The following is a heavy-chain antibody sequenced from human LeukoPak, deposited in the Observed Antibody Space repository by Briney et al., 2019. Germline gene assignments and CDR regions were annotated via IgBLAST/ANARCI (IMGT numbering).Heavy chain of an antibody. Sequence: PSETLSLTCTVSGGSISSYYWSWIRQPPGKGLEWIGYIYYSGSTNYNPSLKSRVTISVDTSKNQFSLKLSSVTAADTAVYYCARGLGSYGYGDWFGPWGQGTLVTVSS. CDR3: ARGLGSYGYGDWFGP. V-gene: IGHV4-59*01. D-gene: IGHD5-18*01. J-gene: IGHJ5*02. CDR1: GGSISSYY. CDR2: IYYSGST.